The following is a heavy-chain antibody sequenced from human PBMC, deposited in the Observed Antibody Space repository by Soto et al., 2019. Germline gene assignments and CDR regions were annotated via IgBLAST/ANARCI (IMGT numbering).Heavy chain of an antibody. Sequence: QVHLVESGGGVVQPGRSLRLSCAASVFTFNNCAMHWVRQAPGKGLEWVAIISDDGNHKNYVDSVKGRFTISRDNSKNTLYLQMDSLRPEDTAVYFCEKGCNTPYCFFLVNWGQGTLVTVSS. CDR1: VFTFNNCA. D-gene: IGHD2-21*02. CDR2: ISDDGNHK. CDR3: EKGCNTPYCFFLVN. J-gene: IGHJ4*02. V-gene: IGHV3-30*18.